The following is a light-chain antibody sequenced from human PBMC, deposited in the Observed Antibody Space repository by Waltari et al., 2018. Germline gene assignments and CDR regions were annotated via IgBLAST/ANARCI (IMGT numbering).Light chain of an antibody. CDR1: SYSVGSTF. CDR2: SSD. V-gene: IGLV1-47*02. CDR3: AAWDDSLSAYV. J-gene: IGLJ1*01. Sequence: QSVLTQPPSASGTPGQEVTISCSGTSYSVGSTFVFWYQQLPGAAPKLIIFSSDPRPSGVSVRISGFKSGTSSSLGITGLRSEDEADYYCAAWDDSLSAYVFGTGTKVTVL.